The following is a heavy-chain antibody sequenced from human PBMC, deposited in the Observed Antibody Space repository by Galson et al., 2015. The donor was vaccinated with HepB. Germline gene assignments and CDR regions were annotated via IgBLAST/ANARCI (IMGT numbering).Heavy chain of an antibody. J-gene: IGHJ6*02. CDR1: GYTFTGDY. CDR3: AREPRDYYYGMDV. CDR2: INPNSGGT. V-gene: IGHV1-2*02. Sequence: SVKVSCKASGYTFTGDYMHRVRQAPGQGLEWMGWINPNSGGTNYAQKFQGRVTMTRDTSISTAYMELSRLRSDDTAVYYCAREPRDYYYGMDVWGQGTTVIVSS. D-gene: IGHD3-10*01.